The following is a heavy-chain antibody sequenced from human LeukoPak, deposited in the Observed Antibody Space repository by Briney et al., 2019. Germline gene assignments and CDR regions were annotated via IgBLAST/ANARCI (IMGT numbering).Heavy chain of an antibody. CDR1: GFTFSSYG. CDR3: ARRRGYCSSTSCLYYFDY. V-gene: IGHV3-30*03. Sequence: GGSLRLSCAASGFTFSSYGMHWVRQAPDKGLEWVALITYDGSNEYYADSVKGRFTLSRANSKNTLYLQINSLRAEDTAVYYCARRRGYCSSTSCLYYFDYWGQGTLVTVSS. J-gene: IGHJ4*02. CDR2: ITYDGSNE. D-gene: IGHD2-2*01.